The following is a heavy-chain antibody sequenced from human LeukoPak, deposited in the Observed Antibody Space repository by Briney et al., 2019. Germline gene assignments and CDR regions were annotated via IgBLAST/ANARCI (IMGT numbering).Heavy chain of an antibody. CDR3: ARDSSSGWYHDY. CDR1: GFTVSSNY. V-gene: IGHV3-53*01. D-gene: IGHD6-19*01. J-gene: IGHJ4*02. Sequence: IHTGGSLRLSCVASGFTVSSNYMSWVRQAPGKGLEWVSVIYTTGISYYADSVKGRFTLSRDNSKNTLNLQMNSLRAEDTAVYYCARDSSSGWYHDYWGQGTLVTVSS. CDR2: IYTTGIS.